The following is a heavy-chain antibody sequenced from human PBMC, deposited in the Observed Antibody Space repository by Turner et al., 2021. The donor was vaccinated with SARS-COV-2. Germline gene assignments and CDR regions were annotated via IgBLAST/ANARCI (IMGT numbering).Heavy chain of an antibody. D-gene: IGHD3-22*01. V-gene: IGHV4-39*01. CDR2: IYYSWST. Sequence: QLQLQESGPGLVKPSETLSLTCTVSGGSISSSRYYWGWIRQPTGKGLEWIGKIYYSWSTYYNPSLKSRVTISVDTSQNQFSLKLSSVTATDTAVYYCARRLVVQGTDDYSYYYGMDVWGQGTTVTVSS. CDR1: GGSISSSRYY. CDR3: ARRLVVQGTDDYSYYYGMDV. J-gene: IGHJ6*02.